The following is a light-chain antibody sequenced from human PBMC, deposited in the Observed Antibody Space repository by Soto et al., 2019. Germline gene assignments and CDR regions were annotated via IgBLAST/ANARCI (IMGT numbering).Light chain of an antibody. Sequence: DIELTQSPASLSSSVGDRVTISFRASHSVRNYLALYQQTPVQAPRLLIYGATNRATGIPARFSSGGSRTDVTLTISSLSDEDFVVYCYQQSSNPPSSFGQGTRLDIK. CDR1: HSVRNY. V-gene: IGKV3-11*01. CDR3: QQSSNPPSS. CDR2: GAT. J-gene: IGKJ5*01.